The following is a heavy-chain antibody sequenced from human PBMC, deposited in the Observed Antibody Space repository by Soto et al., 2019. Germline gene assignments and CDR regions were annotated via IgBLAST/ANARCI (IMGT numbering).Heavy chain of an antibody. CDR1: GFTFSSYG. D-gene: IGHD4-17*01. J-gene: IGHJ4*02. Sequence: GGSLRLSCAASGFTFSSYGMHWVCQAPGKGLEWVAVISYDGSNKYYADSVKGRFTISRDNSKNTLYLQMNSLRAEDTAVYYSAKDGPYGGNPGSFDYWGQGTLVTVSS. V-gene: IGHV3-30*18. CDR2: ISYDGSNK. CDR3: AKDGPYGGNPGSFDY.